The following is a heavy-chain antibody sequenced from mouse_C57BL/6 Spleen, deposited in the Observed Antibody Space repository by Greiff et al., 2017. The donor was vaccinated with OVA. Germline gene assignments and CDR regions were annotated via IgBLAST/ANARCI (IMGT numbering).Heavy chain of an antibody. CDR2: IDPEDGDT. CDR1: GFNIKDYY. CDR3: TSDGYYGWFAY. V-gene: IGHV14-1*01. J-gene: IGHJ3*01. D-gene: IGHD2-3*01. Sequence: EVQLQQSGAELVRPGASVKLSCTASGFNIKDYYMHWVKQRPEQGLEWIGRIDPEDGDTEYAPQFQGKATMTADTSSNTAYLQLSSLTSEDTAVYYCTSDGYYGWFAYWGQGTLVTVSA.